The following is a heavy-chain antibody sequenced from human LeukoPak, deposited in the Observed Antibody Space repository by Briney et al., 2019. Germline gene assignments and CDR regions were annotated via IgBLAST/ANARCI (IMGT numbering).Heavy chain of an antibody. V-gene: IGHV3-23*01. Sequence: PGGSLRLSCAASGFTFSSYAMSWVRQAPGKGLEWVSAISGSGGSTYYADSVKGRFTISRDNSKNTLYLQMNSLRAEDTAVYYCAKVGGLTPQLIAARGFDYWGQGTLVTVSS. CDR1: GFTFSSYA. D-gene: IGHD6-6*01. CDR3: AKVGGLTPQLIAARGFDY. CDR2: ISGSGGST. J-gene: IGHJ4*02.